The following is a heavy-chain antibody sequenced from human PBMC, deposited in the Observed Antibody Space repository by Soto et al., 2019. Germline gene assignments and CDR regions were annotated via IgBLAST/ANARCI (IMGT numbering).Heavy chain of an antibody. Sequence: QVQLVESGGGVVQPGGSLRLSCAASGFSFRTHGMHWVRQAPGKGLEWVALISGDGSNKYYAESVKGRFTISRENSKNTVFLQMNSLRADDTAVYYCAKPLDQWEPDHWGQGTLLIVSS. CDR1: GFSFRTHG. V-gene: IGHV3-30*18. CDR2: ISGDGSNK. D-gene: IGHD1-26*01. CDR3: AKPLDQWEPDH. J-gene: IGHJ4*02.